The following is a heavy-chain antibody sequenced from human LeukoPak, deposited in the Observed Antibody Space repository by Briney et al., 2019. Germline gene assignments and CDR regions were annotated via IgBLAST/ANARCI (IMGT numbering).Heavy chain of an antibody. CDR3: ARLVRVVEMATNGSRKAFDI. Sequence: PSETLSLTCTVSGVSISSSSYYWGWIRQPPGKGLEWIGSIYYSGSTYYNPSLKSRVTISVDTSKNQSSLKLSSVTAADTALYYCARLVRVVEMATNGSRKAFDIWGQGTMVIVSS. J-gene: IGHJ3*02. CDR1: GVSISSSSYY. D-gene: IGHD5-24*01. CDR2: IYYSGST. V-gene: IGHV4-39*01.